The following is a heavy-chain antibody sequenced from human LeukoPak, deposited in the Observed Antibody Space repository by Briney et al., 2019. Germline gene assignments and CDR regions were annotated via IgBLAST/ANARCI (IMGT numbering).Heavy chain of an antibody. D-gene: IGHD6-19*01. CDR1: GFTFSSYE. V-gene: IGHV3-48*03. J-gene: IGHJ6*04. CDR3: ARKVAGGRYYYYGMDV. Sequence: PGGSLRLSCAASGFTFSSYEVNWVRQAPGKGLEWVSYISSSGSTIYYADSVKGRFTISRDNAKNSLYLQMNSLRAEDTAVYYCARKVAGGRYYYYGMDVWGKGTTVTVSS. CDR2: ISSSGSTI.